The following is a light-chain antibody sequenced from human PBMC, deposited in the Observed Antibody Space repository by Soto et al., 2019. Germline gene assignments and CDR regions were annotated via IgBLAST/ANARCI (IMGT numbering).Light chain of an antibody. CDR1: SSDVGGYNY. CDR2: DVS. V-gene: IGLV2-14*01. J-gene: IGLJ2*01. CDR3: SSYTSSRGVV. Sequence: QSVLTQPASVSGSTGQSITISCTGTSSDVGGYNYVSWYQQHPGKAPKLMIYDVSNRPSGVSNRFSGSKSGNTASLTISGLQAEDEADYYCSSYTSSRGVVFGGGTKLTV.